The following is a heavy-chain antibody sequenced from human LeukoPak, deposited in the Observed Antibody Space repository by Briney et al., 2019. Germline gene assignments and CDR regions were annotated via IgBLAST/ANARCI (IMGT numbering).Heavy chain of an antibody. J-gene: IGHJ3*02. V-gene: IGHV1-2*02. CDR2: INPNSGYT. CDR1: GYTFTDYY. Sequence: ASVKVSCKASGYTFTDYYIHWVGQAPGQGLEWMGWINPNSGYTNYAQKFQGRVALTRDTSISTAYMEPSRLRSDDTAVYYCATGFMAYDRSGYYDDAFDIWGQGTMVTVSS. D-gene: IGHD3-22*01. CDR3: ATGFMAYDRSGYYDDAFDI.